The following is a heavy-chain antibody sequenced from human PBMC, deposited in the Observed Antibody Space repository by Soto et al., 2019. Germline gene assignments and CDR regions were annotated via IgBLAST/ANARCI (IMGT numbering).Heavy chain of an antibody. CDR3: TRDASRDSSARGWFDP. CDR1: GFTFRSFT. D-gene: IGHD6-13*01. CDR2: ISSNSAYI. J-gene: IGHJ5*02. V-gene: IGHV3-21*01. Sequence: RGSLRLSCSASGFTFRSFTMNWFRQAPGKGLEWVSTISSNSAYIYYTDALRGRFTISRDNAKNSLHLQMNSLRAEDTAVCYCTRDASRDSSARGWFDPWGPGTLVTVSS.